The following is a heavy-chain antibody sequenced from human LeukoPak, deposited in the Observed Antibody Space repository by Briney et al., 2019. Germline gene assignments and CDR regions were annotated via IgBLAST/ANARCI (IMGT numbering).Heavy chain of an antibody. CDR1: GYTFPSYG. D-gene: IGHD3-22*01. CDR2: ISAYNGNI. V-gene: IGHV1-18*01. J-gene: IGHJ5*02. Sequence: GASVKVSCKASGYTFPSYGISWVRQAPGQGLEWMGWISAYNGNINYAQKFQGRVTMTTDTSTSTAYMELRSLTSDDTAVYYCARLTHFTGGYGWFDPWGQGTLVTVSS. CDR3: ARLTHFTGGYGWFDP.